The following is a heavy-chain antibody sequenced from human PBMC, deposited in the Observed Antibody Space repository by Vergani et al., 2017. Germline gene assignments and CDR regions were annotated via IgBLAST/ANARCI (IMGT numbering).Heavy chain of an antibody. CDR2: IIPIFGTA. CDR3: ARARANYGDYPPYYYYYMDV. CDR1: GCIFSSYA. Sequence: QVQPVQSGAEVKKPGSSVKVSCKASGCIFSSYAISWVRQAPGQGLEWMGGIIPIFGTANYAQKFQGRVTITADESTSTAYMELSSLRSEDTAVYYCARARANYGDYPPYYYYYMDVWSKGTTVTVSS. V-gene: IGHV1-69*01. D-gene: IGHD4-17*01. J-gene: IGHJ6*03.